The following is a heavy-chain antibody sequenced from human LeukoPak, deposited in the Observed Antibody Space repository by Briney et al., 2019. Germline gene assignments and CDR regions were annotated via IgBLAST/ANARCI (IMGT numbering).Heavy chain of an antibody. CDR3: ARGGSGKGDWFDP. CDR2: ISGSSSTI. D-gene: IGHD3-10*01. CDR1: GFTFSTYS. J-gene: IGHJ5*02. V-gene: IGHV3-48*01. Sequence: GGSLRLSCAASGFTFSTYSMNWVRQAPGKGLEWVSYISGSSSTIYYADSVKGRFTISRDNAKNSLYLQMHSLRAEDTAVYYCARGGSGKGDWFDPWGQGTLVTVSS.